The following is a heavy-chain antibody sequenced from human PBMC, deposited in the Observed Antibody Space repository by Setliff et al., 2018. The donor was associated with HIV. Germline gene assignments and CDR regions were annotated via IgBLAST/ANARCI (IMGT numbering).Heavy chain of an antibody. Sequence: KPSETLSLTCTVSGGSISSGSYYWSWIRQPAGKGLEWIGHIYSSGSTNYNPSLKSRVTISADTSKNQFSLSLSSVTAADTAVYFCARVYYGDLEYWGQGTLVTVSS. J-gene: IGHJ4*02. D-gene: IGHD4-17*01. CDR3: ARVYYGDLEY. CDR1: GGSISSGSYY. CDR2: IYSSGST. V-gene: IGHV4-61*09.